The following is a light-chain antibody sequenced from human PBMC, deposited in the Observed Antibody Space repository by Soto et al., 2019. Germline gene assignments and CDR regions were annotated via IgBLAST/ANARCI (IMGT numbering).Light chain of an antibody. CDR2: WAS. J-gene: IGKJ1*01. V-gene: IGKV4-1*01. CDR1: QSVLYSSNNKNY. CDR3: QQYYSTPPS. Sequence: DIVMTQSPDSLAVSLGERATINCKSSQSVLYSSNNKNYLSWYQQKPGQPPELLIYWASTRESGVPDRVSGLGSGTDFTLTISSLQAEDVAVYYCQQYYSTPPSFGQGTKVEIE.